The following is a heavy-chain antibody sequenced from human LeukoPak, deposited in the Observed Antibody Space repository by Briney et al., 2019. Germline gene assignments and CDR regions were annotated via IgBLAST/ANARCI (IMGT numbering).Heavy chain of an antibody. Sequence: PGGSLRLSCAASGFIFSRYWMTWVRQAPGKGLEWVANIKPDGSEKKYVDSVKGRFTISRDNAKTSLYLQMSSLRAEDTAVYYCARVGYSDEIIEYWGEGALVTVSS. CDR2: IKPDGSEK. V-gene: IGHV3-7*05. D-gene: IGHD4-17*01. CDR3: ARVGYSDEIIEY. J-gene: IGHJ4*02. CDR1: GFIFSRYW.